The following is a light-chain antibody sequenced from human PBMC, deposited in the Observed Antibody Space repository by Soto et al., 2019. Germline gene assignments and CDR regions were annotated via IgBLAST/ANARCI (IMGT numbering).Light chain of an antibody. CDR3: QQYGSSPGT. V-gene: IGKV3-20*01. CDR1: RTVSSSF. CDR2: GAS. Sequence: EIVLTQSPGTLSLSPGEGATLSCRASRTVSSSFLAWYQQKAGQAPRLLIYGASSRATGIPDRFSGSGSGTDFTLTITRLEPEDFAVYYCQQYGSSPGTFGQGTKVEIK. J-gene: IGKJ1*01.